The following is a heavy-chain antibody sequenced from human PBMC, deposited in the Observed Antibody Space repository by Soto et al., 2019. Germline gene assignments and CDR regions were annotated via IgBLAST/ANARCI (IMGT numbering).Heavy chain of an antibody. CDR2: INPSGGST. CDR3: AREPMIVVVITGDAFDI. J-gene: IGHJ3*02. V-gene: IGHV1-46*01. Sequence: GPSVKVSCKASGYTFTSYYMHWVRQAPGQGLEWMGIINPSGGSTSYAQKFQGRVTMTRDTSTSTVYMELSSLRSEDTAVYYCAREPMIVVVITGDAFDIWGQGTMVTVSS. D-gene: IGHD3-22*01. CDR1: GYTFTSYY.